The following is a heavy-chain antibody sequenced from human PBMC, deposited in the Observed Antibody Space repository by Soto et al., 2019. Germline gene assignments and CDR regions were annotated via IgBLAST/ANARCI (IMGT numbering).Heavy chain of an antibody. CDR1: GYTFTGYY. D-gene: IGHD5-12*01. Sequence: GASVKVSCKASGYTFTGYYMHWVRQAPGQGLEWMGWINPICGRANYAQKFQGRVTITADESTSTAYMELSSLRSEDTAVYYCARQGGAQRWLQSYYYGMDVWGQGTTVTVSS. CDR2: INPICGRA. J-gene: IGHJ6*02. V-gene: IGHV1-69*13. CDR3: ARQGGAQRWLQSYYYGMDV.